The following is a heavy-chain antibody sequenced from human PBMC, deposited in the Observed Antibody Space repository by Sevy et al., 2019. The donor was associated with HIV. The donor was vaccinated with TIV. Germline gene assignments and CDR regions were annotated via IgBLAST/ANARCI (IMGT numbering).Heavy chain of an antibody. J-gene: IGHJ4*02. CDR2: ISDYNGNT. D-gene: IGHD6-13*01. CDR3: ARSDEGSSWYTSSPKYYFDY. Sequence: ASVKVSCKASGYTFTSYVISWVRHAPGQGLEWMGWISDYNGNTNYAQKLQGRVTMTTDTSTSTAYMELRSLRSDDTAVSYCARSDEGSSWYTSSPKYYFDYWGQGTLVTVSS. V-gene: IGHV1-18*01. CDR1: GYTFTSYV.